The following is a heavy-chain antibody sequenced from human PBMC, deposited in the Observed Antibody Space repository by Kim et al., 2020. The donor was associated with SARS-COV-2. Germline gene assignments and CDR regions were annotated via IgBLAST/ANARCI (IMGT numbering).Heavy chain of an antibody. J-gene: IGHJ4*02. Sequence: SETLSLTCTVSGASISSYYWSWIRQPPGKGLEWIGYIHYSGSTNYNPSLKSRGTISLDKSKKQFSLRLSSVTVAVTAVYYCARGIDGYNYYNYWGQGTLVTVSS. CDR2: IHYSGST. V-gene: IGHV4-59*01. D-gene: IGHD5-12*01. CDR1: GASISSYY. CDR3: ARGIDGYNYYNY.